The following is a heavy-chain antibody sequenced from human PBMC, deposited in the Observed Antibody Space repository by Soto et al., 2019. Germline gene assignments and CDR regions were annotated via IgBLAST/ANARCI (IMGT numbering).Heavy chain of an antibody. J-gene: IGHJ4*02. CDR2: ISAYNGNT. CDR1: CYTFSSYG. V-gene: IGHV1-18*01. D-gene: IGHD4-17*01. Sequence: ASVKVSCKASCYTFSSYGITWVRQAPGQGLEWMGWISAYNGNTNYAQKLQGRLTMTTDTSTSTAYMELRSLRSDDTAVYYCARGYTQSTVTPIRYWGQGTLVTVSS. CDR3: ARGYTQSTVTPIRY.